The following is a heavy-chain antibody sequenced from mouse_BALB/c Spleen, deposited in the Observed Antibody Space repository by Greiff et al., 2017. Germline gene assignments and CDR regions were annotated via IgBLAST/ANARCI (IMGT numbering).Heavy chain of an antibody. CDR1: GDSITSGY. CDR2: ISYSGST. J-gene: IGHJ4*01. CDR3: ASRGSSPYYYAMDY. D-gene: IGHD1-1*01. Sequence: EVKVEESGPSLVKPSQTLSLTCSVTGDSITSGYWNWIRKFPGNKLEYMGYISYSGSTYYNPSLKSRISITRDTSKNQYYLQLNSVTTEDTATYYCASRGSSPYYYAMDYWGQGTSVTVSS. V-gene: IGHV3-8*02.